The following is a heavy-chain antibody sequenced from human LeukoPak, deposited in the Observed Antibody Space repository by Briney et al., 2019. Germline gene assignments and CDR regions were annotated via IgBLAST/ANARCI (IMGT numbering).Heavy chain of an antibody. V-gene: IGHV3-11*03. J-gene: IGHJ4*02. CDR3: ARAMGLGPGGHFDY. CDR1: GYSISSGYY. D-gene: IGHD3-16*01. Sequence: LSLTCTVSGYSISSGYYWGWIRQPPGKGLEWISYISERGSYTNYADSVRGRFTISRDNAKNSLFLQMNSLRAEDTAVYYCARAMGLGPGGHFDYWGQGTLVTVSA. CDR2: ISERGSYT.